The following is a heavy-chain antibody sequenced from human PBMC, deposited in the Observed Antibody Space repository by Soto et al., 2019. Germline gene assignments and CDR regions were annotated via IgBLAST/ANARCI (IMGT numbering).Heavy chain of an antibody. D-gene: IGHD3-22*01. CDR3: AKDKSGYPPYYFDY. CDR1: GFTFDDYG. V-gene: IGHV3-9*01. Sequence: GGSLRLSCVASGFTFDDYGMHWVRQAPGKGLEWVSGISWNSGSIDYADSVKGRFTISRDNAKNSLLLQMNSLRAEDTALYYCAKDKSGYPPYYFDYWGQGTRVTVSS. CDR2: ISWNSGSI. J-gene: IGHJ4*02.